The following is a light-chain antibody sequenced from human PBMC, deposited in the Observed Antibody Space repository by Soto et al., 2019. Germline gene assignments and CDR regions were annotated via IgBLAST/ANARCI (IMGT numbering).Light chain of an antibody. J-gene: IGLJ2*01. CDR3: ASWDDSLDGVL. Sequence: QSALTQPPSLSTTPGQRVTISCSGSASNIGRKAVDWYQKLPGAAPKLLIYNNDQRPSGVPDRFSGSKSGTSASLAISGLQSEDEADYYCASWDDSLDGVLFGGGTKVTVL. V-gene: IGLV1-44*01. CDR2: NND. CDR1: ASNIGRKA.